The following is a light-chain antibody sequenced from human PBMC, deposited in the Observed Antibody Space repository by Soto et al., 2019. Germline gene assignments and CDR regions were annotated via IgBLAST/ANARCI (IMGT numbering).Light chain of an antibody. V-gene: IGKV1-39*01. CDR3: QQSYSSPHT. Sequence: DIQMTQSPSSLSASVGDRVTITCRASQTIRSDLNWYQQKPGKAPKLLIYAAASLQSGVPSRFSGSGSGTDFTLTISSLQPEDFATYYCQQSYSSPHTFGHGTRLAI. CDR1: QTIRSD. J-gene: IGKJ5*01. CDR2: AAA.